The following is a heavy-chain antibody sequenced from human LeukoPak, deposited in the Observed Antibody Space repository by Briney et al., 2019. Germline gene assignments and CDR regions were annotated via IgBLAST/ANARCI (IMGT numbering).Heavy chain of an antibody. J-gene: IGHJ6*02. CDR3: ARGYCSGGSCSLLLYGMDV. D-gene: IGHD2-15*01. CDR2: INPSGGST. Sequence: ASVKVSCKASGYTFTSYYMHWVRQAPGQGLEWMGIINPSGGSTSYAQKFQGRVTMTRDTSTSTVYMELSSLRSEDTAVYYCARGYCSGGSCSLLLYGMDVGGQGTTVTVSS. V-gene: IGHV1-46*01. CDR1: GYTFTSYY.